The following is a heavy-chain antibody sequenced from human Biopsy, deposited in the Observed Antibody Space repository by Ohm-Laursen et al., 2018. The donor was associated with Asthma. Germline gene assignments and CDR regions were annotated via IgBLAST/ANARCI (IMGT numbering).Heavy chain of an antibody. CDR2: LSPMIGRA. CDR1: GDSFSIFT. D-gene: IGHD4-17*01. CDR3: AREVSTVDYGYYYFAMDV. J-gene: IGHJ6*02. V-gene: IGHV1-69*10. Sequence: SVKVSCKASGDSFSIFTYSWVRQAPGQGLEWMGGLSPMIGRANYAQKFQGRVTISADRSTSTAYMELSSLRSEGSAVYYCAREVSTVDYGYYYFAMDVWGQGTTVTVSS.